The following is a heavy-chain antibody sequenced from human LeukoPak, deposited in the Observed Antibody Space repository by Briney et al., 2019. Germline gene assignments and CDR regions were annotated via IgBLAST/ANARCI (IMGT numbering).Heavy chain of an antibody. CDR3: ARDSASDSSDYPNKDDAFDI. J-gene: IGHJ3*02. V-gene: IGHV1-18*01. D-gene: IGHD3-22*01. CDR2: ISAYNGNT. CDR1: GYTFTSYV. Sequence: SSVKVSFKACGYTFTSYVFNWVRPAPGQGLEWMGWISAYNGNTNNARKIMGRVTMTTETYTSTAYMELRSLRSEDTAVYYCARDSASDSSDYPNKDDAFDIWGQGTMVTVSS.